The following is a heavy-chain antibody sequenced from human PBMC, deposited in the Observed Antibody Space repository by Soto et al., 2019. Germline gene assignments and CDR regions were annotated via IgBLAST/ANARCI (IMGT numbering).Heavy chain of an antibody. D-gene: IGHD5-18*01. CDR2: IVVGSGNT. Sequence: SVKVSGKASGFTFTSSAVQWVRQARGQRLEWIGWIVVGSGNTNYAQKFQERVTITRDMSTSTAYMELSSLRSEDTAVYYCAADATAMVNFDYWGQGTLVTVSS. CDR3: AADATAMVNFDY. J-gene: IGHJ4*02. CDR1: GFTFTSSA. V-gene: IGHV1-58*01.